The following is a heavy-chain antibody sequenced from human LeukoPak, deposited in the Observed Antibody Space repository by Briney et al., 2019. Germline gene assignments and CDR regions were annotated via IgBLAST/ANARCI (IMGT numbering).Heavy chain of an antibody. CDR1: GYSFTSYW. CDR2: IYPGDSDT. V-gene: IGHV5-51*01. J-gene: IGHJ5*02. Sequence: GESLKISCEGSGYSFTSYWIGWVRQMPGKGLEWMGIIYPGDSDTRYSPSFQGQVTISADKSISTAYLQWSSLKASDTAIYYCARSGQREYGRFWFDPWGQGTLVTVSS. CDR3: ARSGQREYGRFWFDP. D-gene: IGHD4-17*01.